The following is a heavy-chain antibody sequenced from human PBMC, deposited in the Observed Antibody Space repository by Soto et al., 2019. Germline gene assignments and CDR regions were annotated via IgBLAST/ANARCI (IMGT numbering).Heavy chain of an antibody. CDR1: GFSLSSSGEG. CDR3: AHRSNRHVFDI. Sequence: QTTLKESGPTLVKPTQTLTLTCTFSGFSLSSSGEGVGWIRQPPGKALEWLALIYWDDDKRYSPSQKSRRTITRDTSKNQVVLTMPNMDPGDPATYYCAHRSNRHVFDIWGQGTMVTVSS. J-gene: IGHJ3*02. CDR2: IYWDDDK. V-gene: IGHV2-5*02.